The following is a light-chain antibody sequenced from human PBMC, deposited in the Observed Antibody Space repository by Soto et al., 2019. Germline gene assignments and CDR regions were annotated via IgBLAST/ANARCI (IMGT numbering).Light chain of an antibody. J-gene: IGKJ3*01. CDR3: QQYYNTPFT. CDR1: QSVLYSSNNKNY. Sequence: DIVMTQSPDSLAVSVGERATIDCKSSQSVLYSSNNKNYLAWYQQKPGQPPKLLIYWASTRESGVPDRFSGSGSGTDFTLTISSLQADDVAVYYCQQYYNTPFTFGPGTKVEI. CDR2: WAS. V-gene: IGKV4-1*01.